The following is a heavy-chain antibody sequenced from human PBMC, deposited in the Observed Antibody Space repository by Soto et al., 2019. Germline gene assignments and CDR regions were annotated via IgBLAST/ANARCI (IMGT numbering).Heavy chain of an antibody. D-gene: IGHD4-17*01. J-gene: IGHJ6*02. V-gene: IGHV1-69*01. CDR2: IIPIFGTA. CDR3: ARVGSHGGDYGAPPHYYYYGMDV. CDR1: GGTFSSYA. Sequence: QVQLVQSGAEVKKPGSSVKVSCKASGGTFSSYAISWVRQAPGQGLEWMGGIIPIFGTANYAQKFQGRVTITADESTSTAYTELSSLRSEDTAVYYCARVGSHGGDYGAPPHYYYYGMDVWGQGTTVTVSS.